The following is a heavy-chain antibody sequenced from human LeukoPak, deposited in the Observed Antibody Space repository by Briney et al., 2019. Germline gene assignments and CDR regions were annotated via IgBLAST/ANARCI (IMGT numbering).Heavy chain of an antibody. CDR1: GFTFSSYG. Sequence: GGSLRLSCAASGFTFSSYGMHWVRQAPGKGLDWVAFIRYDGSSKYYADSVKGRFTISRDNSKNTLYLQMNSLRAEDTAVYYCARDRTGYYGSGTLDYWGQGTLVTVSS. D-gene: IGHD3-10*01. J-gene: IGHJ4*02. CDR2: IRYDGSSK. CDR3: ARDRTGYYGSGTLDY. V-gene: IGHV3-30*02.